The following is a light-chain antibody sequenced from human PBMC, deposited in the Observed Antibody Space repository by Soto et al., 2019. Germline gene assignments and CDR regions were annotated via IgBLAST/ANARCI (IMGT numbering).Light chain of an antibody. Sequence: EIGLTQSPGTLSLSPGERATLSCRASQSVSSSYIAWYQQKPGQAPRFLIYGASGRATGIPGRFSGSGSGTDFTLTISRLEPEDFAVYYCQQYGPSPPITFGQGTRLEIK. J-gene: IGKJ5*01. CDR3: QQYGPSPPIT. CDR2: GAS. CDR1: QSVSSSY. V-gene: IGKV3-20*01.